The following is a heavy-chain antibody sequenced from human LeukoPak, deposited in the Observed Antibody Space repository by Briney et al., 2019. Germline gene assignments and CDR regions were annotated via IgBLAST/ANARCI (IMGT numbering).Heavy chain of an antibody. V-gene: IGHV3-21*01. Sequence: GGSLRLSCAVSGFTFSNCDTNWVRQAPGKGLEWVSSISSGSSYIYYTDSVKGRFTISRDNAKNSLYLQMNSLRAEDTAVYYCAREDASAFDIWGQGTMVTVSS. CDR1: GFTFSNCD. J-gene: IGHJ3*02. CDR2: ISSGSSYI. D-gene: IGHD2-2*01. CDR3: AREDASAFDI.